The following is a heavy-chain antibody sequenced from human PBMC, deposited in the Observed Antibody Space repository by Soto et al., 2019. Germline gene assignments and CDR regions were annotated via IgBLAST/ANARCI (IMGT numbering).Heavy chain of an antibody. D-gene: IGHD6-19*01. CDR3: ANSKQWLDLIDY. CDR1: GFTISSYG. V-gene: IGHV3-30*18. Sequence: GGSLRLSCAASGFTISSYGMHWVRQAPGKGLEWVAVISYDGSNKYYADSVKGRFTISRDNSKNTLYLQMNSLRAEDTAVYYCANSKQWLDLIDYWGQGTLVTVSS. J-gene: IGHJ4*02. CDR2: ISYDGSNK.